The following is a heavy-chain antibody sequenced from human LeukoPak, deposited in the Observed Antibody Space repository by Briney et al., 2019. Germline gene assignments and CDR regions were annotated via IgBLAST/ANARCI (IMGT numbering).Heavy chain of an antibody. CDR2: ISSSSSYI. D-gene: IGHD3-3*01. V-gene: IGHV3-21*01. Sequence: GGSLRLSCAASGFTFSSYAMSWVRQAPGKGLEWVSSISSSSSYIYYADSVKGRFTISRDNAKNSLYLQMNSLRAEDTAVYYCARNFWSGYSTYYYGMDVWGQGTTVTVSS. CDR1: GFTFSSYA. J-gene: IGHJ6*02. CDR3: ARNFWSGYSTYYYGMDV.